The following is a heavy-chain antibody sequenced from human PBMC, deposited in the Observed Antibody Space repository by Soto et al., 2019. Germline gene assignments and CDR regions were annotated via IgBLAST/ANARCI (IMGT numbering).Heavy chain of an antibody. V-gene: IGHV3-30*18. CDR2: ISSDGSSK. D-gene: IGHD2-2*01. Sequence: QVQLVESGGGVVQPGRSLRLSCAASGFTFSSYGMHWVRHAPGKGLEWVAVISSDGSSKDYGDSVKGRLTISSDNSKNTLYLQFHSLRAEDTAVYYWAKVQLGMGGYFDYWGQGNLVSVSS. CDR1: GFTFSSYG. CDR3: AKVQLGMGGYFDY. J-gene: IGHJ4*02.